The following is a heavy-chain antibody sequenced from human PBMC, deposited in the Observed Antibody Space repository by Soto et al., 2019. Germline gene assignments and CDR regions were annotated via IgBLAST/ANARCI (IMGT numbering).Heavy chain of an antibody. CDR3: ARYCWNFGRSFDS. CDR2: IPSGSDTT. J-gene: IGHJ4*02. CDR1: GFTFSSYG. Sequence: EVQLLESGGGLVQPGGSLRLSCAASGFTFSSYGMSWVRQAPGKGLEWVSGIPSGSDTTYYADSVKGRFTISRDNSQNTLYLRVNSLRAEDTAVYYCARYCWNFGRSFDSWGQGTLVTVSS. D-gene: IGHD1-7*01. V-gene: IGHV3-23*01.